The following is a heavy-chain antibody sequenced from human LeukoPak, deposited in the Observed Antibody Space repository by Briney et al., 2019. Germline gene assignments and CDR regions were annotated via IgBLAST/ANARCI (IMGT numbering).Heavy chain of an antibody. CDR3: ARMDQWGNKKSFDY. D-gene: IGHD1/OR15-1a*01. J-gene: IGHJ4*02. CDR2: INPSGGST. Sequence: ASVKVSCKASGYTFTTYYTHWVRQAPGQGLEWMGIINPSGGSTTYAQKFQGRVTMTRDKSTSTVYMELSSLRSDDTAVYYCARMDQWGNKKSFDYWGQGTLVTVSS. CDR1: GYTFTTYY. V-gene: IGHV1-46*01.